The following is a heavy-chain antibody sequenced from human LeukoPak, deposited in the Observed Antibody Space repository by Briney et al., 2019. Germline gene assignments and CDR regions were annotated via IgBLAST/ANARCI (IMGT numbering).Heavy chain of an antibody. D-gene: IGHD6-13*01. V-gene: IGHV3-7*01. CDR2: IHPDGSEK. CDR3: ASERPSSSWYDF. J-gene: IGHJ5*01. CDR1: GFTFSSQW. Sequence: GGSLRLSCAASGFTFSSQWMTWVRQAPEKGLEWVANIHPDGSEKYYAGSVRGRFAISRDNAKNSLYLQMNSLRAEDTAVYYCASERPSSSWYDFWGQGTLVTVSS.